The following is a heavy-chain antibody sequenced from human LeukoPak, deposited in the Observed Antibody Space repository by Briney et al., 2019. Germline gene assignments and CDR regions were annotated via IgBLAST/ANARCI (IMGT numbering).Heavy chain of an antibody. CDR1: GFTFSSYS. V-gene: IGHV3-48*01. CDR2: IYSSGNT. D-gene: IGHD3-3*01. J-gene: IGHJ6*03. CDR3: VRGSLASGVVVYYYYYLDV. Sequence: QTGGSLRLSCAASGFTFSSYSMNWVRQAPGKGLEWFSVIYSSGNTFYADSVKGRFTISRDNAKNSLYLQMNSLRAEDTAVYYCVRGSLASGVVVYYYYYLDVWGKETTVTVSS.